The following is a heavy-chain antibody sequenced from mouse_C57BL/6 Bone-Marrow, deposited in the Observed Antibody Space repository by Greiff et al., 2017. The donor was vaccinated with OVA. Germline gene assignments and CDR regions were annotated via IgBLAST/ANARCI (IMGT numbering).Heavy chain of an antibody. CDR3: ARSYDYDVGGYYYAMDY. CDR2: INPSTGGT. CDR1: GYSFTGYY. J-gene: IGHJ4*01. Sequence: SGPELVKPGASVKISCKASGYSFTGYYMNWVKQSPEKSLEWIGEINPSTGGTTYNQKFKAKATLTVDKSSSTAYMQLKSLTSEDSAVYYCARSYDYDVGGYYYAMDYWGQGTSVTVSS. D-gene: IGHD2-4*01. V-gene: IGHV1-42*01.